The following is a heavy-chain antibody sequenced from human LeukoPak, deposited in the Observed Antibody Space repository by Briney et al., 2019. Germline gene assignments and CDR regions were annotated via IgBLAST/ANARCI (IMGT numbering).Heavy chain of an antibody. V-gene: IGHV4-34*01. CDR3: AREAGRAAAGS. CDR2: INHSGST. D-gene: IGHD6-13*01. Sequence: PSETLSLTCAVSGGSLSGYYWSWIRQPPGKGLEWIGEINHSGSTNYNPSLKSRVTISVDTSKNQFSLKLSSVTAADTAVYYCAREAGRAAAGSWGQGTLVTVSS. CDR1: GGSLSGYY. J-gene: IGHJ4*02.